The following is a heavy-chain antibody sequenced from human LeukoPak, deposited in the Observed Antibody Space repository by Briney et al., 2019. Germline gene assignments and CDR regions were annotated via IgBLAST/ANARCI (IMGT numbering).Heavy chain of an antibody. J-gene: IGHJ4*02. CDR1: GFTVSSNY. CDR3: ARGPYDFWSGYQDY. V-gene: IGHV3-66*02. D-gene: IGHD3-3*01. Sequence: QPGGSLRLSCAASGFTVSSNYMSWVRQAPGKGLEWVTVIYSGGSTYYADSVKGRFTISRDNSKNTLYLQMNSLRAEDTAVYYCARGPYDFWSGYQDYWGQGTLVTVSS. CDR2: IYSGGST.